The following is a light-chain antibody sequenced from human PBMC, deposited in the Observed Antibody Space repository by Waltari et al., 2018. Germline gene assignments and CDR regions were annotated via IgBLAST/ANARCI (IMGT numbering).Light chain of an antibody. CDR2: SNN. J-gene: IGLJ1*01. Sequence: QSVLTQPPSASGTPGQRVTISCSGSSSNVRSNTVNWYQQLPGTAPKLLIYSNNQRPSGFPDLFSVSKSGTSVSLAISGLQSEDEADYYCATWDDSLNAYVFGTGTKVTVL. CDR1: SSNVRSNT. CDR3: ATWDDSLNAYV. V-gene: IGLV1-44*01.